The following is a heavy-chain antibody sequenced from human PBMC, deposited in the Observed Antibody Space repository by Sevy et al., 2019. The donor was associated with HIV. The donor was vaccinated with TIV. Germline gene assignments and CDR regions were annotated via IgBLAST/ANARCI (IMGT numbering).Heavy chain of an antibody. CDR3: ASFGVTMIVVVTQRDAFDI. D-gene: IGHD3-22*01. Sequence: ASVKVSCKVSGYTLTELSMHWVRQAPGKGLEWMGGFDPEDGETIYAQKFQGRVTMTEETSTDTAYMGLGSLGSEDTAVYYCASFGVTMIVVVTQRDAFDIWGQGTMVTVSS. J-gene: IGHJ3*02. V-gene: IGHV1-24*01. CDR1: GYTLTELS. CDR2: FDPEDGET.